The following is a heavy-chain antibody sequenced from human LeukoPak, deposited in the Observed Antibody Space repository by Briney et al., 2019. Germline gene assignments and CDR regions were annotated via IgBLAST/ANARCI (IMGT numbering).Heavy chain of an antibody. CDR3: ARDLSRQYSGMDL. J-gene: IGHJ6*02. Sequence: GGSLRLSCAASGFTFSNSGMHWVRQAPGKGLEWVANIWFDGRHEKYADSVKGRLTISRDNSQQTLYLQMNSLRAEDTAVYYCARDLSRQYSGMDLWGLGTSVTVSS. CDR2: IWFDGRHE. CDR1: GFTFSNSG. V-gene: IGHV3-33*01. D-gene: IGHD3-10*01.